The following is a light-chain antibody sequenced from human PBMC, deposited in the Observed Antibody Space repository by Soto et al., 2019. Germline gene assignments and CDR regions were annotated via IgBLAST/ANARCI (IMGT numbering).Light chain of an antibody. CDR2: AAS. CDR3: QQYNNWPYT. CDR1: QRVSTN. V-gene: IGKV3-15*01. J-gene: IGKJ2*01. Sequence: IVMTQSPATLPVSPGERATLSCRATQRVSTNLAWYQQKPGQAPRLLIYAASSRATGVPVRFSGSGSGTEFTLTISSLQSEDFALYYCQQYNNWPYTFGQGTRLEVK.